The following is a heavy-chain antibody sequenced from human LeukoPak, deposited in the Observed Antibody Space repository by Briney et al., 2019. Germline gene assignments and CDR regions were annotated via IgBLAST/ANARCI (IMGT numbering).Heavy chain of an antibody. CDR2: IYYSGST. J-gene: IGHJ6*02. Sequence: PSETLSLTCTVSGGSISSYYWSWIRQPPGKGLEWIGYIYYSGSTNYNPSLKSRVTISVDTSKNQFSLKLSSVTAADTAVYYCARGSTVTTSYGMDVWSQGTTVTVSS. CDR3: ARGSTVTTSYGMDV. V-gene: IGHV4-59*01. D-gene: IGHD4-17*01. CDR1: GGSISSYY.